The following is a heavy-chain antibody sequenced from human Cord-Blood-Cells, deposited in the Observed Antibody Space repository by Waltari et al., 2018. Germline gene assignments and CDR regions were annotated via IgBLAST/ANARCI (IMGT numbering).Heavy chain of an antibody. CDR1: VGTFLRSA. J-gene: IGHJ4*02. V-gene: IGHV1-69*01. CDR3: ARDPFDY. CDR2: IIPIFGTA. Sequence: QVPLAQSGAVVKKPGSSVTASCKASVGTFLRSAISWVRQAPGQGLEWMGGIIPIFGTANYAQKFQGRVTITADESTSTAYMELSSLRSEDTAVYYCARDPFDYWGQGTLVTVSS.